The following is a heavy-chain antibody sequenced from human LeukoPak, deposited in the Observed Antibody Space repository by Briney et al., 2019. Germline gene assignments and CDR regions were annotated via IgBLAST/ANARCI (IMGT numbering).Heavy chain of an antibody. CDR2: INPNSGGT. Sequence: ASVKVSCKASGYTFTGYYMHWVRQAPGQGLEWMGWINPNSGGTNYAQKFQGRVTMTRDTSISTAYMELSRLRSDDTAVYYCARGDCSSTSCYSLGWFDPWGQGTLVTVSS. J-gene: IGHJ5*02. D-gene: IGHD2-2*01. CDR3: ARGDCSSTSCYSLGWFDP. V-gene: IGHV1-2*02. CDR1: GYTFTGYY.